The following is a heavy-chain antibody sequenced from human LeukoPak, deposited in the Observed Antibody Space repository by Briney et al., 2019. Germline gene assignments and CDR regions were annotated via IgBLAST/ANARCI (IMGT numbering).Heavy chain of an antibody. CDR3: ARVEPIRLFVDY. Sequence: PGGSLRLSCAASGFTFSSYWMHWVRQAPGKGLVWVSRINSDGSSTTYADSVKGRFTISRDNAKNTLYLQMNSLRAEDTAVYYCARVEPIRLFVDYWGQGTLVTVSS. V-gene: IGHV3-74*01. CDR2: INSDGSST. D-gene: IGHD3-3*01. CDR1: GFTFSSYW. J-gene: IGHJ4*02.